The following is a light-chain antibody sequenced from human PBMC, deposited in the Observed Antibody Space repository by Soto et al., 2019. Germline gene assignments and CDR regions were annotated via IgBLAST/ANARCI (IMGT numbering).Light chain of an antibody. CDR2: DAS. J-gene: IGKJ5*01. CDR1: QSVSSN. Sequence: EIGMTQYQVTLSLSPGERATLSCRASQSVSSNLAWYQQKPGQAPRLLIYDASSRATGIPDRFSGSGSGTDFTLTISRLEPEDFAVYYCQHYGTSSPIPFAQVTRLEIK. CDR3: QHYGTSSPIP. V-gene: IGKV3-20*01.